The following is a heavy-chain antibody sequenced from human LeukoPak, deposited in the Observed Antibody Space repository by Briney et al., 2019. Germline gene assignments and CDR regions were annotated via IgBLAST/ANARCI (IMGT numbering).Heavy chain of an antibody. CDR2: ISGSGGST. CDR1: GFSFSSHG. Sequence: GGSLRLSCAGSGFSFSSHGMSWVRQAPGKGLEWVSAISGSGGSTYYADSVKGRFTISRDNSKNTLYLQMNSLRAEDTAVYYCARGDLYYYGSGSYYRNNWFDPWGQGTLVTVSS. V-gene: IGHV3-23*01. D-gene: IGHD3-10*01. CDR3: ARGDLYYYGSGSYYRNNWFDP. J-gene: IGHJ5*02.